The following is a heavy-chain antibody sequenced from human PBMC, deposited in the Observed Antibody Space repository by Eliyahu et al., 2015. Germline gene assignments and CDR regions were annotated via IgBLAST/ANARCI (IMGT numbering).Heavy chain of an antibody. Sequence: EVQLVQSGAEVKKPGESLKISCKGSGYSFTSYWIGWVRQMPGKGLEWMGILHPGDPDTRYSPSFQGQVTISADKSISTAYLQWSSLKASDTAMYYCARHWNDYGDYEGGWFDPWGQGTLVTVSS. CDR3: ARHWNDYGDYEGGWFDP. CDR1: GYSFTSYW. J-gene: IGHJ5*02. V-gene: IGHV5-51*01. D-gene: IGHD4-17*01. CDR2: LHPGDPDT.